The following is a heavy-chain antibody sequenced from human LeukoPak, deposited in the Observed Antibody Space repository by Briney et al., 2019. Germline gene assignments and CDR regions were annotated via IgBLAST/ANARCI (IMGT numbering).Heavy chain of an antibody. J-gene: IGHJ4*02. Sequence: GGSLRLSCAASGFTFSDYYMSWIRQAPGKGLEWISYISDSGTTIYYADSVKGRFTISRDNAKNSLYLQMNSLGAEDTAVYYCARVYIAEDYWGQGTLVTISS. CDR3: ARVYIAEDY. V-gene: IGHV3-11*01. CDR2: ISDSGTTI. D-gene: IGHD2-15*01. CDR1: GFTFSDYY.